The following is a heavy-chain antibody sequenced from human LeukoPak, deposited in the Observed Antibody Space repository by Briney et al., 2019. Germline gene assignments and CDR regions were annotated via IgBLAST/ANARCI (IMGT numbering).Heavy chain of an antibody. Sequence: ASVKVSCKASGYTFTGYYMHWVRQAPGQGLEWMGWINPNGGGTNYAQKFQGRVTMTRDTSISTAYMELSRLRSDDTAVYYCARAVDYYGSGSYYNPLDYWGQGTLVTVSS. V-gene: IGHV1-2*02. CDR3: ARAVDYYGSGSYYNPLDY. CDR2: INPNGGGT. CDR1: GYTFTGYY. J-gene: IGHJ4*02. D-gene: IGHD3-10*01.